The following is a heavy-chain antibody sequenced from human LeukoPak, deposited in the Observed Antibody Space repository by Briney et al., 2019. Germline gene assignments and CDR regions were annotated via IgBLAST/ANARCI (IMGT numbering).Heavy chain of an antibody. Sequence: SETLSLTCTVSGGSISSYYWSWIRQPAGKGLEWIGRIYTSGSTNYNPSLKSRVTMSVDTSKNQFSLKLSSVTAADTAVYYCARVHPHSSRYCYYYYMDVWGKGTTVTISS. J-gene: IGHJ6*03. V-gene: IGHV4-4*07. CDR3: ARVHPHSSRYCYYYYMDV. D-gene: IGHD6-13*01. CDR1: GGSISSYY. CDR2: IYTSGST.